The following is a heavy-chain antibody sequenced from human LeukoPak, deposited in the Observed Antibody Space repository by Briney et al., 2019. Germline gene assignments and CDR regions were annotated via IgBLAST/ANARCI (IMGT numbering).Heavy chain of an antibody. Sequence: SETLSLTCTVSGGSISHYYWSWLRQPPGKGLEWIGYIYYNGNTNYSPSLKSRVSISVDTSKNQFSLKLSSVTAADTAVYYCARLGLAGSAGRTYYFDYWGQGARVTVFS. CDR2: IYYNGNT. CDR3: ARLGLAGSAGRTYYFDY. J-gene: IGHJ4*02. CDR1: GGSISHYY. D-gene: IGHD1-26*01. V-gene: IGHV4-59*08.